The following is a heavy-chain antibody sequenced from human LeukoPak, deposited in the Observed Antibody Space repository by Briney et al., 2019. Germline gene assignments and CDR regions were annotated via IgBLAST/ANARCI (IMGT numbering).Heavy chain of an antibody. CDR1: GGSFSGYY. J-gene: IGHJ5*02. D-gene: IGHD1-7*01. CDR3: ARLLELRGGGVDP. V-gene: IGHV4-34*01. Sequence: SETLSLTCAVYGGSFSGYYWSWIRQPPGKGLEWIGEINHSGSTNYNPSLKSRVTISVDTSKNQFSLKLSSVTAADTAVYYCARLLELRGGGVDPWGQGTLVTVSS. CDR2: INHSGST.